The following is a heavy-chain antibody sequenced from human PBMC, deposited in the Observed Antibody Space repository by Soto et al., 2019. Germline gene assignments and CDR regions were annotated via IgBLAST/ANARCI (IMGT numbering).Heavy chain of an antibody. Sequence: SETLSLTCTVSGGSISSSSYYWGWIRQPPGKGLEWIGSIYYSGSTYYNPSLKSRVTISVDTSKNQFSLKLSSVTAADTAVYYCARDYSGYDVGDYWGQGTLVTVSS. CDR1: GGSISSSSYY. CDR3: ARDYSGYDVGDY. J-gene: IGHJ4*02. V-gene: IGHV4-39*07. CDR2: IYYSGST. D-gene: IGHD5-12*01.